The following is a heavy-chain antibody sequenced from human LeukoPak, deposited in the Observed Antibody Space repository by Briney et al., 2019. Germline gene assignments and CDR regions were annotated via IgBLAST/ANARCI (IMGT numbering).Heavy chain of an antibody. J-gene: IGHJ4*02. Sequence: RSLRLSCAASGFTFTTYGMHWVRQAPGKGLEWVAIIWCDGSNKYYADSVKGRFTISRDNSKNTLYLQMNSLRAEDTAVYYCAAGEPYVYWGQGTLVTVSS. V-gene: IGHV3-33*01. CDR1: GFTFTTYG. CDR2: IWCDGSNK. D-gene: IGHD1-14*01. CDR3: AAGEPYVY.